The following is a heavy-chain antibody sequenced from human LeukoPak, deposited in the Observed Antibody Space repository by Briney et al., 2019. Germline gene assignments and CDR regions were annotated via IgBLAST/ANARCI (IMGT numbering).Heavy chain of an antibody. CDR1: GFTFSDYY. D-gene: IGHD6-25*01. J-gene: IGHJ6*02. CDR3: ARVLAGSTYGMDV. CDR2: ISSSSSYT. Sequence: PGGSLRLSCAASGFTFSDYYMSWIRQAPGKGLEWVSYISSSSSYTNYADSVKGLFTISRDNAKNSLYLQMNSLRAEDTAVYYCARVLAGSTYGMDVWGQGTTVTVSS. V-gene: IGHV3-11*06.